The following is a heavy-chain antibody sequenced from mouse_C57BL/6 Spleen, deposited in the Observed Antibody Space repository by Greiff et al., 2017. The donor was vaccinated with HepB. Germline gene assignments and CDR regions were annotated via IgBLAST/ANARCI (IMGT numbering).Heavy chain of an antibody. V-gene: IGHV1-18*01. CDR3: ARREVYYGNPFGY. D-gene: IGHD2-1*01. J-gene: IGHJ2*01. CDR2: INPNNGGT. CDR1: GYTFTDYN. Sequence: VQLKQSGPELVKPGASVKIPCKASGYTFTDYNMDWVKQSHGKSLEWIGDINPNNGGTIYNQKFKGKATLTVDKSSSTAYMELRSLTSEDTAVYYCARREVYYGNPFGYWGQGTTLTVSS.